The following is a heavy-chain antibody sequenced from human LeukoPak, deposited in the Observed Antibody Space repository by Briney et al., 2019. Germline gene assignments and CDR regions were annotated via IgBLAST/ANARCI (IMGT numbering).Heavy chain of an antibody. Sequence: GGSLRLSCAASGFTFSSYAMHWVRQAPGKGLEWVAVISYAGSNKYYADSVKGRFTISRDNSKNTLYLQMNSLRAEDTAVYYCARPYCSGGSCYSSLRSYFDYWGQGTLVTVSS. CDR1: GFTFSSYA. CDR2: ISYAGSNK. V-gene: IGHV3-30*04. J-gene: IGHJ4*02. D-gene: IGHD2-15*01. CDR3: ARPYCSGGSCYSSLRSYFDY.